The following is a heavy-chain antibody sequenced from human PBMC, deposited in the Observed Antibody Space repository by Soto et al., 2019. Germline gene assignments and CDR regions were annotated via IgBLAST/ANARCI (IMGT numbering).Heavy chain of an antibody. V-gene: IGHV3-30*18. CDR3: AKDLVGATAFDP. Sequence: QVQLVESGGGVVQPGRSLRLSCAASGFTFSGYGMHWVRQAPGKGLEWVAVISYDGSNKYYADSVKGRFTISRDNSKNTLYLQMNSLRAEDTAVYYCAKDLVGATAFDPWGQGTLVTVSS. D-gene: IGHD1-26*01. J-gene: IGHJ5*02. CDR1: GFTFSGYG. CDR2: ISYDGSNK.